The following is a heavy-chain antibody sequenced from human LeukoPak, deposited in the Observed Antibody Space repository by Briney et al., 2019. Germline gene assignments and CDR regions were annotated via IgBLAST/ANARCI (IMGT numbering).Heavy chain of an antibody. Sequence: ASVKVSCKASGYTFTGYYMNWVRQAPGQGPEWMGWINPNSGATNYAQKFQGRVTMTRDTSMSTAYMELSRLTSDDTAVYFCARDRYFDYFRHAFDIWGQGTMVTISS. CDR3: ARDRYFDYFRHAFDI. D-gene: IGHD3-9*01. V-gene: IGHV1-2*02. J-gene: IGHJ3*02. CDR2: INPNSGAT. CDR1: GYTFTGYY.